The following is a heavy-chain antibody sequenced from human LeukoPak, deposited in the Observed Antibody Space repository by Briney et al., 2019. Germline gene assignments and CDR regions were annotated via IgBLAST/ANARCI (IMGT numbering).Heavy chain of an antibody. CDR2: ISYDGSNK. CDR3: AKTVSGYGYGYYFDY. Sequence: GGSLRLSCAASGFTFSSYGMHWVRQAPGKGLEWVAVISYDGSNKYYADSVKGRFAISRDNSKNTLYLQMNSLRAEDTAVYYCAKTVSGYGYGYYFDYWGQGTLVTVSS. J-gene: IGHJ4*02. D-gene: IGHD5-18*01. V-gene: IGHV3-30*18. CDR1: GFTFSSYG.